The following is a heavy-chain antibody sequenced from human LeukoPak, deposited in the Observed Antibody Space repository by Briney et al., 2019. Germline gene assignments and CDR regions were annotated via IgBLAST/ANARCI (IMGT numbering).Heavy chain of an antibody. J-gene: IGHJ3*02. CDR2: INRATGT. CDR3: ARERGGYCSGTSCSNAFDI. Sequence: GGSMRLSCTASGFTFDTHAMSWVRQAPGKGLKWVPAINRATGTTYAESVKGRFTISRDNAKNSLYLQMNSLRAEDTAVYYCARERGGYCSGTSCSNAFDIWGQGAMVTVSS. V-gene: IGHV3-23*01. CDR1: GFTFDTHA. D-gene: IGHD2-2*01.